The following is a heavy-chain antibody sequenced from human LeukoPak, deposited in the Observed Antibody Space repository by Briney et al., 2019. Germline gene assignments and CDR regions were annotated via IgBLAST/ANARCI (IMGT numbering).Heavy chain of an antibody. CDR1: GFTFSSYG. Sequence: PGGSLRLSCAASGFTFSSYGMHWVRQAPGKGLEWVAFIRYDGSNKYYADSVKGRFTISRDNSKTTLYLQMNSLRAEDTAVYYCAKDLPPYDYVWGSYRFPAPLDYWGQGTLVTVSS. CDR2: IRYDGSNK. J-gene: IGHJ4*02. D-gene: IGHD3-16*02. V-gene: IGHV3-30*02. CDR3: AKDLPPYDYVWGSYRFPAPLDY.